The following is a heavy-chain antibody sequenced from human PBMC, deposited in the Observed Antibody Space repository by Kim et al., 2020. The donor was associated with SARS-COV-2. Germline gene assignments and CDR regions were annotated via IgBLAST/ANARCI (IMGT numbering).Heavy chain of an antibody. CDR2: ISWNSGSI. CDR3: AKDLVPAAMSVGMDV. D-gene: IGHD2-2*01. J-gene: IGHJ6*02. V-gene: IGHV3-9*01. Sequence: GGSLRLSCAASGFTFDDYAMHWVRQAPGKGLEWVSGISWNSGSIGYADSVKGRFTISRDNAKNSLYLQMNSLRAEDTALYYCAKDLVPAAMSVGMDVWGQGTTVTVSS. CDR1: GFTFDDYA.